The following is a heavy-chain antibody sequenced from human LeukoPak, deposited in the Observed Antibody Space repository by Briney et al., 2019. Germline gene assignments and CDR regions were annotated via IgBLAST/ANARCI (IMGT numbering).Heavy chain of an antibody. D-gene: IGHD6-6*01. J-gene: IGHJ4*02. CDR1: GFTFSSYA. V-gene: IGHV3-48*02. CDR2: ISSSSTI. Sequence: GGSLRLSCAASGFTFSSYAMSWVRQAPGKGLEWISYISSSSTINYADSVKGRFTISRDNAKNSLYLQMNSLRDEHTTVYYCARSSSTVYFDYWGQGTLVTVSS. CDR3: ARSSSTVYFDY.